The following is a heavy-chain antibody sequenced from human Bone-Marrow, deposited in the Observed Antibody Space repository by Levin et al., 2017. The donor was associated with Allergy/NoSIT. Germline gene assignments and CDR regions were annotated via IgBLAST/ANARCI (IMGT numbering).Heavy chain of an antibody. CDR2: INHSGST. V-gene: IGHV4-34*01. CDR3: ARLIPTSVVVPAAIHSSSSPGVTCYFDY. D-gene: IGHD2-2*02. CDR1: GGSFSGYY. J-gene: IGHJ4*02. Sequence: PSETLSLTCAVYGGSFSGYYWSWIRQPPGKGLEWIGEINHSGSTNYNPSLKSRVTISVDTSKNQFSLKLSSVTAADTAVYYCARLIPTSVVVPAAIHSSSSPGVTCYFDYWGQGTLVTVSS.